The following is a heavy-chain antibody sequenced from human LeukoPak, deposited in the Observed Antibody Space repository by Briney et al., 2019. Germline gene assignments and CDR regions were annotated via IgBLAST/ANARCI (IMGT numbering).Heavy chain of an antibody. CDR2: IYYSGST. CDR3: ASVTMVRGVIS. V-gene: IGHV4-59*01. Sequence: SETLSLTCTVSGGSISSYYWSWSRQPPRKGGEWIVYIYYSGSTNYNPSLKSRVTISVDTSKNQFSLKRSSVTAADTAVYYCASVTMVRGVISWGRGTLVTVSS. D-gene: IGHD3-10*01. CDR1: GGSISSYY. J-gene: IGHJ4*02.